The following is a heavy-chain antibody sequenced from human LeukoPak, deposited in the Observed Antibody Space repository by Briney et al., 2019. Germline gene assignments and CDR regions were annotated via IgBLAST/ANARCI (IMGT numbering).Heavy chain of an antibody. J-gene: IGHJ4*02. D-gene: IGHD6-13*01. CDR2: INGDGKST. Sequence: GGSLRLSCAASGFTFSTYFMHWVRQAPGKGLVWVSRINGDGKSTTYADSVMGRFTISRDNAKNSLYLQMDSLTAEDTAVYYCARLPAPGQSEFDYWGQGTLVTVSS. CDR3: ARLPAPGQSEFDY. CDR1: GFTFSTYF. V-gene: IGHV3-74*01.